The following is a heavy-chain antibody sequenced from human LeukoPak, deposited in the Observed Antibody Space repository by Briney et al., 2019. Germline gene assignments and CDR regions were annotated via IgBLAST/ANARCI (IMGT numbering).Heavy chain of an antibody. CDR1: GFTFSSYA. D-gene: IGHD3-10*01. CDR3: AKPVVRGVIIKSAFDI. Sequence: GGSLRLSCAASGFTFSSYAMSWVRQAPGKGLEWVSAISGSGGSTYYADSVKGRFTISKDNSKNTLYLQMNSLRAEDTAVYYCAKPVVRGVIIKSAFDIWGQGTMVTVSS. V-gene: IGHV3-23*01. CDR2: ISGSGGST. J-gene: IGHJ3*02.